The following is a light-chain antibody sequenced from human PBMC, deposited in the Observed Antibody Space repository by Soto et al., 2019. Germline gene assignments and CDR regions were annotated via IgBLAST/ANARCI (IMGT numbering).Light chain of an antibody. V-gene: IGLV2-23*01. Sequence: LTQPASVSGSPGQSITISCTGTSSDVGSYNLVSWYQQHPGKAPKLMIYEGSKRPSGVSNRFSGSKSGNTASLTISGLQAEDEADYYCCSYAGSSTVVFGGGTKLTVL. CDR3: CSYAGSSTVV. CDR1: SSDVGSYNL. J-gene: IGLJ2*01. CDR2: EGS.